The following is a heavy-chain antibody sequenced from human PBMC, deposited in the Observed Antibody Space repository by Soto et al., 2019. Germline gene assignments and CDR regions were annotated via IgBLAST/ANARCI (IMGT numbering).Heavy chain of an antibody. D-gene: IGHD6-19*01. Sequence: GWSLRLSCAASGFTFSSYSMNWVRQAPGKGLEWVSSISSSSSYIYYADSVKGRFTISRDNAKNSLYLQMNSLRAEDTAVYYCARSFQWRDAFDIWGQGTMVTVSS. CDR1: GFTFSSYS. V-gene: IGHV3-21*01. J-gene: IGHJ3*02. CDR2: ISSSSSYI. CDR3: ARSFQWRDAFDI.